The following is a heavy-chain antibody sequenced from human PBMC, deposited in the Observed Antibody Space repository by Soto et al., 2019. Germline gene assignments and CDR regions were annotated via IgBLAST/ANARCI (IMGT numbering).Heavy chain of an antibody. CDR2: IQSGGTT. CDR1: GLTVSSKY. CDR3: ARDDIPCSGGSCYGGPMDV. V-gene: IGHV3-66*01. Sequence: VQLVESGGGLVQPGGSLRLSCAASGLTVSSKYMSWVRQAPGKGLEWVSLIQSGGTTYYADSVKGRFTISRDSSKNMLHLQMDSLRAEDTAVYYCARDDIPCSGGSCYGGPMDVWGKGTTVTVSS. J-gene: IGHJ6*03. D-gene: IGHD2-15*01.